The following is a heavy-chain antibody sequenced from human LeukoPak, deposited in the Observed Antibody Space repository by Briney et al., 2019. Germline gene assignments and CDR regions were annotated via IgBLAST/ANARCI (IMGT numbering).Heavy chain of an antibody. CDR2: ISSSGSPI. V-gene: IGHV3-48*01. Sequence: GGSLRLSCAASGSTFSDYSFNWVRQAPGKGLEWVSYISSSGSPIYYADSLKGRFTISRDNAKNSLYLQMNSLRAEDTAVYYCVRDPPRTVPGIDFDYWGQGTLVTVSS. CDR1: GSTFSDYS. J-gene: IGHJ4*02. CDR3: VRDPPRTVPGIDFDY. D-gene: IGHD6-19*01.